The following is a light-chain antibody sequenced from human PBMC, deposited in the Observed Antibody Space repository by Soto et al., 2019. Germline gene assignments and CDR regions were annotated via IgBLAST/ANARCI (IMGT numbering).Light chain of an antibody. V-gene: IGKV3-15*01. Sequence: EIVMTQSPATLSVSPGERVTLSCRASQSVSSDLAWYQQKPGQAPRLLVYGASTRATGIPARFSGSGSGAEFTLTISSLQSEDFATYYCQQLFMYPPTFGPGTKVDIK. CDR2: GAS. J-gene: IGKJ3*01. CDR3: QQLFMYPPT. CDR1: QSVSSD.